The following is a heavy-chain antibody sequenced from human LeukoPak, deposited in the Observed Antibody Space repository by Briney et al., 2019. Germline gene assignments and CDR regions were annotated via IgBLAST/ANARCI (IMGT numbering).Heavy chain of an antibody. CDR3: AGGYYFGS. Sequence: SETLSLICTVSGDSISNHYWTWIRQPPGRGLEWIACVPYSGSTNYNPSLKSRVTMSVDTSKNQFYLKLSSVTAADTAVYFCAGGYYFGSWGQGTVVTVSS. D-gene: IGHD3-16*01. V-gene: IGHV4-59*11. CDR2: VPYSGST. CDR1: GDSISNHY. J-gene: IGHJ4*01.